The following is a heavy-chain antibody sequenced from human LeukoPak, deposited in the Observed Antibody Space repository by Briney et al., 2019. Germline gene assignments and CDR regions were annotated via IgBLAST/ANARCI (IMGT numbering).Heavy chain of an antibody. CDR3: VRLGSYHDF. CDR1: GASISNYY. Sequence: SETLSLTCTVSGASISNYYWSWIRQTPEKGLEWMGHIHSSGGSSYYPSLKSRLTLSIDTSRNQLSLKLPSVTAADTAVYFCVRLGSYHDFWGQGALVTVSS. V-gene: IGHV4-4*09. J-gene: IGHJ4*02. D-gene: IGHD1-26*01. CDR2: IHSSGGS.